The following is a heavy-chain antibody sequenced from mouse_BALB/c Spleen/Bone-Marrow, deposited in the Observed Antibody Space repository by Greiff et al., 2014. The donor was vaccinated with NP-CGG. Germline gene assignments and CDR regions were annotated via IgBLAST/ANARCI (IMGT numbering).Heavy chain of an antibody. CDR1: GFSLTSYD. CDR2: IWTGGGT. CDR3: VREGAYYGDYDWYFDV. J-gene: IGHJ1*01. Sequence: VQLVESGPGLVAPSQSLSITCTVSGFSLTSYDINWIRQPPGKGLGWLGVIWTGGGTNYNSAFMSRLSISKDNSKSQVFLKMNSLQTDDTAIYYCVREGAYYGDYDWYFDVWGAGTTVTVSS. V-gene: IGHV2-9-2*01. D-gene: IGHD2-13*01.